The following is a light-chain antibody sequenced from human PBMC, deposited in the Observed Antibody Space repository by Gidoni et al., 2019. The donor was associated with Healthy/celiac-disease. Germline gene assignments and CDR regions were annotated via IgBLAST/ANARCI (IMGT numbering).Light chain of an antibody. CDR1: QGISNY. V-gene: IGKV1-27*01. CDR3: QTYNSAPYT. Sequence: DIQMTQSPSSLSASVGARVTITCRASQGISNYLAWYQQKPGKVPKLLIYAASTLQSGVPSRFSGSGSGTDFTLTIRSLQPEDVATYYCQTYNSAPYTFXQXTKLEIK. J-gene: IGKJ2*01. CDR2: AAS.